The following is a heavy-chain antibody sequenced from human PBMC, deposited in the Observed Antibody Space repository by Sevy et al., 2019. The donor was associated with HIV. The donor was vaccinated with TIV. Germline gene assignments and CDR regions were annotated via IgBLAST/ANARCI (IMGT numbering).Heavy chain of an antibody. D-gene: IGHD6-13*01. V-gene: IGHV1-69*13. CDR1: GGTFSSYA. Sequence: ASVKVSCKASGGTFSSYAISWVRQAPGQGLEWMGGIIPIFGTANYAQTFQGRVTITADESTSTAYMELSSLRSEDTAVYYCARAGEYSSSWYGGAREYFQHWGQGTLVTVSS. J-gene: IGHJ1*01. CDR2: IIPIFGTA. CDR3: ARAGEYSSSWYGGAREYFQH.